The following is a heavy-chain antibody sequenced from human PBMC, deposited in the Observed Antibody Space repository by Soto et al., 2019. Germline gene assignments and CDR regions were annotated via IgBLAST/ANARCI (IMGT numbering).Heavy chain of an antibody. J-gene: IGHJ6*02. D-gene: IGHD3-3*01. CDR2: IYPGDSDT. Sequence: GESLKISCKGSGYSFTSYWIGWVRQMPGKGLEWMGIIYPGDSDTRYSPSFQGQVTISADKSISTAYLQWSSLKASDTAMYYCASQAYYDFWSGYDTYYYGMDVWGQGTTVTVS. CDR3: ASQAYYDFWSGYDTYYYGMDV. V-gene: IGHV5-51*01. CDR1: GYSFTSYW.